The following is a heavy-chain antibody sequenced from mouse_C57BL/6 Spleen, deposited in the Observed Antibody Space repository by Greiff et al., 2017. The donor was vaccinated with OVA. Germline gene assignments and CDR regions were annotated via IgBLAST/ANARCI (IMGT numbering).Heavy chain of an antibody. J-gene: IGHJ1*03. CDR1: GYTFTDYY. CDR3: ARRVHYYGSSYRYFDV. V-gene: IGHV1-76*01. CDR2: IYPGSGNT. D-gene: IGHD1-1*01. Sequence: VQLQQSGAELVRPGASVKLSCKASGYTFTDYYINWVKQRPGQGLEWIARIYPGSGNTYYNEKFKGKATLTAEKSSSTAYMQLSSLTSEDSAVYFCARRVHYYGSSYRYFDVWGTGTTVTVSS.